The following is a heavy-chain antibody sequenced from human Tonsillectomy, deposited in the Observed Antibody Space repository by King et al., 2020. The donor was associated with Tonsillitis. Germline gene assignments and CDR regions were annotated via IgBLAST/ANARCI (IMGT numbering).Heavy chain of an antibody. J-gene: IGHJ2*01. D-gene: IGHD6-19*01. CDR1: GFTFSSYS. CDR3: AAPRGYISGLSYSYFVL. V-gene: IGHV3-21*01. CDR2: ISSRSSFI. Sequence: VQLVESGGGLVKPGGSLRLSCAASGFTFSSYSMNWVRQAPGKGLEWVSSISSRSSFINYAESVKGRFTISRDNAKTSLYLQMNSLRAEDTAVYYCAAPRGYISGLSYSYFVLWGRGSLVTVSS.